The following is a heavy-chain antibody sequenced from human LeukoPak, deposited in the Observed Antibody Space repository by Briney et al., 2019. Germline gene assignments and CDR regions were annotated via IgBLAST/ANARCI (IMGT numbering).Heavy chain of an antibody. D-gene: IGHD6-13*01. J-gene: IGHJ5*02. CDR2: IYYSGST. CDR1: GGSISSYY. CDR3: ARDPEAAAGGIGWFDP. Sequence: SETLPLTCTVSGGSISSYYWSWIRQPPGKGLEWIGYIYYSGSTNYNPSLKSRVTISVDTSKNQFSLKLSSVTAADTAVYYCARDPEAAAGGIGWFDPWGQGTLVTVSS. V-gene: IGHV4-59*01.